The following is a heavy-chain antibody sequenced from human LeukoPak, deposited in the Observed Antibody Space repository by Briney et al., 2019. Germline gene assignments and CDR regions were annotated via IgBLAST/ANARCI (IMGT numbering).Heavy chain of an antibody. J-gene: IGHJ1*01. CDR1: GGTFSNYA. V-gene: IGHV1-3*01. CDR3: ARSSGSSAEYFQH. D-gene: IGHD1-26*01. Sequence: ASVKVSCKASGGTFSNYAISWVRQAPGQRLEWMGWINAGNGNTKYSQKFQGRVTITRDTSASTAYMELSSLRSEDTAVYYCARSSGSSAEYFQHWGQGTLVTVSS. CDR2: INAGNGNT.